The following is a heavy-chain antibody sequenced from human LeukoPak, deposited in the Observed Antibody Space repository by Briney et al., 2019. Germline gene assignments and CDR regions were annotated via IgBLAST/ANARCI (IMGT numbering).Heavy chain of an antibody. V-gene: IGHV4-59*01. CDR1: GGSISSYY. D-gene: IGHD3-22*01. CDR2: IYYSGST. J-gene: IGHJ5*02. Sequence: SETLSLTCTVSGGSISSYYWSWIRQPPEKGLEWIGYIYYSGSTNYNPSLKSRVTISVDTSKNQFSPKLSSVTAADTAVYYCARAFSSGFTPHWFDPWGQGTLVTVSS. CDR3: ARAFSSGFTPHWFDP.